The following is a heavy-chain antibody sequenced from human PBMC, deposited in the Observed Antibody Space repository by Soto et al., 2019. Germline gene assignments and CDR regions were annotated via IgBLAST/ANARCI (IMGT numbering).Heavy chain of an antibody. CDR3: ARAKAVVIAALDI. Sequence: GGSLRLSCKASGFMFNNSAMTRVRQAPGQGLQWVASVSDNGGSRGGTYYADSVEGRFTISRDNSKNTLYLQLDSLTGADTAVYYCARAKAVVIAALDIWGQGTMVTVSS. V-gene: IGHV3-23*01. D-gene: IGHD2-21*01. CDR1: GFMFNNSA. J-gene: IGHJ3*02. CDR2: VSDNGGSRGGT.